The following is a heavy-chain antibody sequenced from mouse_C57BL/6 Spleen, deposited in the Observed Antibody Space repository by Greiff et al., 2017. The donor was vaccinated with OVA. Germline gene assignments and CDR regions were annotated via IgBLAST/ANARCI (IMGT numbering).Heavy chain of an antibody. V-gene: IGHV1-64*01. J-gene: IGHJ2*01. CDR1: GYTFTSYW. Sequence: VQLQQPGAELVKPGASVKLSCKASGYTFTSYWMHWVKQRPGQGLEWIGMIHPNSGSTNYNEKFKSKATLTVDKSSSTAYMQLSSLTSEDSAVYDCAKGGLTGATFFDYWGQGTTLTVSS. CDR2: IHPNSGST. D-gene: IGHD4-1*01. CDR3: AKGGLTGATFFDY.